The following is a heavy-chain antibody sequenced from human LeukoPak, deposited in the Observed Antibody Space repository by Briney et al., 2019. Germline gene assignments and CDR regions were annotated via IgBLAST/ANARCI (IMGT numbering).Heavy chain of an antibody. CDR3: AKDYTATDNYNCFDP. J-gene: IGHJ5*02. D-gene: IGHD4-11*01. CDR2: ITGSGGRT. CDR1: GFTFSSYA. Sequence: GGSLRLSCAASGFTFSSYAMHWVRQAPGKGLEWVSAITGSGGRTYYADSVRGRFTISRDNSKNTLYLQMNSLRAEDTAVYYCAKDYTATDNYNCFDPWGQGTLVTVSS. V-gene: IGHV3-23*01.